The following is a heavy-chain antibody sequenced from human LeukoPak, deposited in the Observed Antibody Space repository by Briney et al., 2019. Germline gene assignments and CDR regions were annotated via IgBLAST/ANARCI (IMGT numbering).Heavy chain of an antibody. D-gene: IGHD6-19*01. CDR2: ICWDDDK. V-gene: IGHV2-5*02. J-gene: IGHJ4*02. Sequence: ESGPTLVKPTQTLTLTCTFSGFSLSTSGVGVGWIRQPRGKALEWLAVICWDDDKRYSPSLKSRLTITKDTSKNQVVLTVTNMDPVDTATYYCAHREWLDRFGQWGQGTLVTVSS. CDR1: GFSLSTSGVG. CDR3: AHREWLDRFGQ.